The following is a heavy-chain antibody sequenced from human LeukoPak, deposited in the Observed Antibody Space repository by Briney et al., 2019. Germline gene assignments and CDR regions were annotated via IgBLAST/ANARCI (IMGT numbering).Heavy chain of an antibody. Sequence: GGSLRLSCAASGFTFSNYGFHWVRQAPGKGLEWVAFIRYDGSNKYYADSVKGRFTISRDNAKNSLYLQMNSLRAEDTAVYYCARSAGEFDYWGQGTLVTVSS. CDR2: IRYDGSNK. V-gene: IGHV3-30*02. J-gene: IGHJ4*02. CDR1: GFTFSNYG. CDR3: ARSAGEFDY. D-gene: IGHD6-13*01.